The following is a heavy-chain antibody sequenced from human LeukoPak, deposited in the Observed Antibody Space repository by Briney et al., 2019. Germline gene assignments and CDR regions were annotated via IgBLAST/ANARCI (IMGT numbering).Heavy chain of an antibody. D-gene: IGHD1-26*01. CDR3: ARDFVGGWFDP. V-gene: IGHV4-34*01. Sequence: PSETLSLTCAVYGGSFSGYYWSWIRQPPGKGLEWIGEINHSGSTNYNPSLKSRVTISVDTSKNQFSLKLSSVTAADTAVYYCARDFVGGWFDPWGQGTLVTVSS. CDR2: INHSGST. CDR1: GGSFSGYY. J-gene: IGHJ5*02.